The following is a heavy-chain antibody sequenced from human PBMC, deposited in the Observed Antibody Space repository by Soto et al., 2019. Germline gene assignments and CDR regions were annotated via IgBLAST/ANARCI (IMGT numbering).Heavy chain of an antibody. CDR1: GYTFTSYY. Sequence: QVQPVQSGAEVKKPGASVKVSCKASGYTFTSYYMHWVRQAPGQGLEWMGIINPSGGSTSYAQKFQGRVTMARDTATSTVYMELSSLRSEDTAVYYCARGAGRRGWFDPWGQGTLVTVSS. D-gene: IGHD3-10*01. CDR3: ARGAGRRGWFDP. V-gene: IGHV1-46*01. J-gene: IGHJ5*02. CDR2: INPSGGST.